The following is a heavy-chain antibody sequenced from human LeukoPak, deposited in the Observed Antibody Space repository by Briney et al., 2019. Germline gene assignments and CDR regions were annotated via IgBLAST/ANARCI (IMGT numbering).Heavy chain of an antibody. D-gene: IGHD3-10*01. Sequence: PGGSLRLSCAASGFTFSDYYMSWIRQAPGKGLEWVSYISSSGSTIYYADSVKGRFTISRDNATKSLYLQMNSLRAEDTAVYYCASGLLWFGELHDYWGQGTLVTVSS. CDR3: ASGLLWFGELHDY. V-gene: IGHV3-11*04. CDR1: GFTFSDYY. CDR2: ISSSGSTI. J-gene: IGHJ4*02.